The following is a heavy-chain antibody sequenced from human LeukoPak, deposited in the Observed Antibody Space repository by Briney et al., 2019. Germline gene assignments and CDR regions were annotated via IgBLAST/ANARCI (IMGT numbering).Heavy chain of an antibody. D-gene: IGHD4-11*01. Sequence: SETLSLTCAVSGGSISSGGYSWSWIRQPPGKGLEWIGYIYHSGSTYYNPSLKGRVTISVDRSKNKFSLRLNSVTAADTAVYYCARSTTAQNDAFDIWGQGTMVTVSS. CDR1: GGSISSGGYS. CDR3: ARSTTAQNDAFDI. J-gene: IGHJ3*02. V-gene: IGHV4-30-2*01. CDR2: IYHSGST.